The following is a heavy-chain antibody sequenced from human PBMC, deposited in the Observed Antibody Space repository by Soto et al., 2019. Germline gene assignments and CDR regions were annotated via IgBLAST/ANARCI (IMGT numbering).Heavy chain of an antibody. CDR3: ASKIFGTTYFDY. D-gene: IGHD1-7*01. J-gene: IGHJ4*02. V-gene: IGHV3-48*03. CDR2: IRGGGSPI. Sequence: WGSLRLSCAASGLTFITYEINFFRHSPFKGLEWVSYIRGGGSPILYADSVKGRFTISRDNAKNSLYLQMNSLRAEDTAIYYCASKIFGTTYFDYWGQGALVTVSS. CDR1: GLTFITYE.